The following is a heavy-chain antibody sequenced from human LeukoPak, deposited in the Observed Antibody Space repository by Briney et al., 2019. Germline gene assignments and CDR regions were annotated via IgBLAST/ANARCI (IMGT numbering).Heavy chain of an antibody. CDR1: GGSISSYF. CDR3: ARDTRVDYYYYGMDV. J-gene: IGHJ6*02. V-gene: IGHV4-59*01. Sequence: SETLSLTCTVSGGSISSYFWSWIRQPPGKGLEWIGYIYYSGSTNYNPSLKSRVTISVDTSKNQFSLKLSSVTAADTAVYYCARDTRVDYYYYGMDVWGQGTTVTVSS. CDR2: IYYSGST.